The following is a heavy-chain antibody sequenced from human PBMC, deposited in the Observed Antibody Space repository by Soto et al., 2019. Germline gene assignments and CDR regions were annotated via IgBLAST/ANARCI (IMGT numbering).Heavy chain of an antibody. V-gene: IGHV3-11*01. D-gene: IGHD4-4*01. CDR2: ISSSGSTI. J-gene: IGHJ3*02. Sequence: GGSLRLSCAASGFTFSDYYMSWIRQAPGKGLEWVSYISSSGSTIYYADSVKGRFTISRDNAKNSLYLQMNSLRAEDTAVYYCASDYSNYDAFDIWGQGTMVTVSS. CDR3: ASDYSNYDAFDI. CDR1: GFTFSDYY.